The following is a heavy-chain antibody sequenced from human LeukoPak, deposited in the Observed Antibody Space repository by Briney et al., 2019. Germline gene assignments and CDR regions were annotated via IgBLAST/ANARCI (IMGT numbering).Heavy chain of an antibody. V-gene: IGHV1-2*02. Sequence: ASVKVSCKASGYTFTGYYMHWVRQAPGQGLEWMGWINPNSGGTNYAQKFQGRVTMTRDTSISTAYMELSRLRSDDTAVYYCAIYPRSWYGSGWSFDYWGQGTLVTVSS. CDR1: GYTFTGYY. CDR3: AIYPRSWYGSGWSFDY. J-gene: IGHJ4*02. D-gene: IGHD6-19*01. CDR2: INPNSGGT.